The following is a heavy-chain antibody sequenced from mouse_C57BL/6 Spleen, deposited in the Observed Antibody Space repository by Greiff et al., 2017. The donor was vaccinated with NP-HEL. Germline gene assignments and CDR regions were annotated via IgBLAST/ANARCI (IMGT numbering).Heavy chain of an antibody. CDR3: ARPYAKGGFDY. V-gene: IGHV1-82*01. D-gene: IGHD6-5*01. CDR2: IYPGDGDT. J-gene: IGHJ2*01. Sequence: QVQLKESGPELVKPGASVKISCKASGYAFSSSWMNWVKQRPGKGLEWIGRIYPGDGDTNYNGQLKGKATLTADKSSSTAYMQLSSLTSEDSAVYFCARPYAKGGFDYWGQGTTLTVSS. CDR1: GYAFSSSW.